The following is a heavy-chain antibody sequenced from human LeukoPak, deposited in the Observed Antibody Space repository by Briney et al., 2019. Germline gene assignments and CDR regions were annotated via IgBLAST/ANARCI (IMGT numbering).Heavy chain of an antibody. V-gene: IGHV4-59*08. CDR1: SGSISSYY. CDR2: IYYTGST. J-gene: IGHJ5*02. D-gene: IGHD1-26*01. Sequence: SETLSLTCTVSSGSISSYYWSWLRQPPGQGLEWIGYIYYTGSTNYNPSLKSRVTISVDTSKNQFSLNLSSVTAADTAVYYCARHGPYLGRLGWFDPWGQGTLVTVSS. CDR3: ARHGPYLGRLGWFDP.